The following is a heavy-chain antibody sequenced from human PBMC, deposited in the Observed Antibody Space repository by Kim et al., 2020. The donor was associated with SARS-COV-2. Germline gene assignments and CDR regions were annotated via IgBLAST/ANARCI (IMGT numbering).Heavy chain of an antibody. CDR3: AKVQSIFGVVNFDY. D-gene: IGHD3-3*01. J-gene: IGHJ4*02. Sequence: AASGKGRFTISRDKSKTKLYLQMNSLRAEDTAVCYCAKVQSIFGVVNFDYWGQGTLVTVSS. V-gene: IGHV3-23*01.